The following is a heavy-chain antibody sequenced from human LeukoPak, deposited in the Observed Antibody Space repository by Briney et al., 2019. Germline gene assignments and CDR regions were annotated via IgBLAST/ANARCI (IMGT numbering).Heavy chain of an antibody. CDR2: ISSSSSYI. D-gene: IGHD3-22*01. CDR3: ARADGSSGYYLDY. V-gene: IGHV3-21*01. J-gene: IGHJ4*02. Sequence: GGSLRLSCAASGFTFSSYSMNWVRQAPGKGLEWVSSISSSSSYIYYADSVKGRFTISRDNAKNSLYLQMNSLRAEDTAVYYCARADGSSGYYLDYWGQGTLVTVSS. CDR1: GFTFSSYS.